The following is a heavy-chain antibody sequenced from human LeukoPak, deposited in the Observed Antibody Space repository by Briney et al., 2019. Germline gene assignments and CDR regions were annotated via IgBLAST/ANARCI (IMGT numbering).Heavy chain of an antibody. V-gene: IGHV3-74*01. J-gene: IGHJ4*02. Sequence: PGGSLRLSCAASGSPLSNYWMHWVRQAPAKGLVWVSRVNSDGSTTNYADSVKGRFTISRDNAENTLYMRMNSLRPEETAVYYCARGYYSSSRFDSWGQGTLVTVSS. D-gene: IGHD6-13*01. CDR1: GSPLSNYW. CDR2: VNSDGSTT. CDR3: ARGYYSSSRFDS.